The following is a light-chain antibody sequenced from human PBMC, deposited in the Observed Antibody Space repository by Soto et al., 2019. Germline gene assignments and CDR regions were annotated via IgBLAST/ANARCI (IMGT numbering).Light chain of an antibody. Sequence: EVVLTQSPATLSLSPGETATLSCRASQSVGSYVAWYQQKLGQAPKLLIYDASTLASGVGARFTGSGSATDFSLTITSLEPEDVAVYYCQKHGKWPLTFGAGTKVEMK. CDR2: DAS. V-gene: IGKV3-11*01. CDR1: QSVGSY. J-gene: IGKJ4*01. CDR3: QKHGKWPLT.